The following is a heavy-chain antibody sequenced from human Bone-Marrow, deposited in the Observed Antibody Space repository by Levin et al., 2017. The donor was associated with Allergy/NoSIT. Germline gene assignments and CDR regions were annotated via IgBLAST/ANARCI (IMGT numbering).Heavy chain of an antibody. D-gene: IGHD6-19*01. Sequence: SGPTLVKPTQTLTLTCTFSGFSLTTSGVGVGWIRQPPGKALEWLALIYWDDEKRYRPSLQSRRTITKDTSKNQAVLTMTNVDPVDTGTYFCAHTASNGWYWYFDLWGRGTLVTVSS. J-gene: IGHJ2*01. CDR1: GFSLTTSGVG. V-gene: IGHV2-5*02. CDR3: AHTASNGWYWYFDL. CDR2: IYWDDEK.